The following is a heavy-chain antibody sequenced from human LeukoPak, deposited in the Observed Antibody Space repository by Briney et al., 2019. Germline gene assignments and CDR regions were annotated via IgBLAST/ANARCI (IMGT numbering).Heavy chain of an antibody. Sequence: SQTLSLTCAVSGGSISSGGYSWSWIRQPPGKGLEWIGYIYHSGSTYYNPSLKSRVTISVDRSKNQLSLKLSSVTAADTAVYYCARALYDILTGYSDAFDIWGQGTMVTVSS. CDR3: ARALYDILTGYSDAFDI. D-gene: IGHD3-9*01. CDR1: GGSISSGGYS. CDR2: IYHSGST. V-gene: IGHV4-30-2*01. J-gene: IGHJ3*02.